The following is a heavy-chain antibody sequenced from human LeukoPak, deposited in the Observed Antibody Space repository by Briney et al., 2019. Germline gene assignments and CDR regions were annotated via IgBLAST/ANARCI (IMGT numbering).Heavy chain of an antibody. Sequence: SETLSLTCTVSGGFIRSSSYHWSWIRQPPGKGLEWIASIYYSGTSYYNPSLRSRVTISVDTSKNQFSLKLNSVTAADTAVYYCARAAITMVRGVIKWFDPWGQGTLVTVSS. CDR1: GGFIRSSSYH. CDR3: ARAAITMVRGVIKWFDP. J-gene: IGHJ5*02. V-gene: IGHV4-39*07. CDR2: IYYSGTS. D-gene: IGHD3-10*01.